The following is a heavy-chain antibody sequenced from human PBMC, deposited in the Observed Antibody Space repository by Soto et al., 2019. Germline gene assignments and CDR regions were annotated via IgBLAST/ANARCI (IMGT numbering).Heavy chain of an antibody. CDR1: GGSISSSSYY. J-gene: IGHJ6*03. CDR2: IYYSGST. Sequence: SETLSLTCTVSGGSISSSSYYWGWIRQPPGKGLEWIGSIYYSGSTYYNPSLKSRVTISVDTSKNQFSLKLSSVTAADTAVYYCASNLRGDIYCSSASCPPLNMDVWGKGTTVTVSS. V-gene: IGHV4-39*01. D-gene: IGHD2-2*01. CDR3: ASNLRGDIYCSSASCPPLNMDV.